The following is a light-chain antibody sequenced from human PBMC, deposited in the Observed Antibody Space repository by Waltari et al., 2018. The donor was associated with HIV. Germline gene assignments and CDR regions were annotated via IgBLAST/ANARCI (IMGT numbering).Light chain of an antibody. CDR2: STS. CDR3: QQLNTYPRT. J-gene: IGKJ2*02. CDR1: QDTTNS. Sequence: DIHLTQSPSSLSASVGDRVTITCRASQDTTNSVAWYQQRPGKAPKLLIYSTSTLQSGVPSRFRGGRSRTEFTLTIASLQAEDFATYFCQQLNTYPRTFGQGTKVEI. V-gene: IGKV1-9*01.